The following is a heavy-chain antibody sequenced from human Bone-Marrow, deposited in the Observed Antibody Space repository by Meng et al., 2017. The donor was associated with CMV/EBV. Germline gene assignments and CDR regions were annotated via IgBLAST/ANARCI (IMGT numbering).Heavy chain of an antibody. CDR2: IIPIFGTA. D-gene: IGHD3-3*01. CDR1: GGTFSSYA. Sequence: SVKVSCKASGGTFSSYAISWVRQAPGQGLEWMGGIIPIFGTANYAQKFQGRVTITTDESTRTAYMELSSLRSEDTAVYYCARDGTYYDFWSGPPKYYYYGMDVWGQGTTVTVSS. CDR3: ARDGTYYDFWSGPPKYYYYGMDV. J-gene: IGHJ6*02. V-gene: IGHV1-69*05.